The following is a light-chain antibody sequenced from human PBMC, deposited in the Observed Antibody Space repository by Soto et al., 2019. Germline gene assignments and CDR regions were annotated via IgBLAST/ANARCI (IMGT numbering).Light chain of an antibody. V-gene: IGKV3D-15*01. CDR1: QSISTN. J-gene: IGKJ5*01. CDR2: GAS. Sequence: EIVMTQSPATLSVSPGERATLSCRASQSISTNLAWYRQKPGQAPRLLIYGASTRATGIPARFSGSGSGTKFTLTISSLQSEDFALYFCQQYNNWPPITFGQGTRLESK. CDR3: QQYNNWPPIT.